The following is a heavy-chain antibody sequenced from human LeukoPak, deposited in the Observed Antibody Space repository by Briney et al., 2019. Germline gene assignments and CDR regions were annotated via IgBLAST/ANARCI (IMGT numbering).Heavy chain of an antibody. CDR1: GGSISSSDYY. V-gene: IGHV4-39*01. CDR2: IYYSGNT. J-gene: IGHJ4*02. CDR3: ASHRRYTTGSEEFDY. D-gene: IGHD2/OR15-2a*01. Sequence: SETLSLTCTVSGGSISSSDYYGAWLRQPPGKGLEWLGSIYYSGNTYYHPSLRSRVTISVDTSKNQFSLRLSSVTAADTAVYYCASHRRYTTGSEEFDYWGQGALVTVSS.